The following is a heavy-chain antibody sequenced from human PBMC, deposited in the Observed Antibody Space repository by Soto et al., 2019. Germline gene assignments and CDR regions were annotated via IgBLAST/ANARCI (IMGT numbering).Heavy chain of an antibody. J-gene: IGHJ4*02. CDR2: ISWDGVST. D-gene: IGHD6-13*01. Sequence: GGSLRLSCAASGFTFDDYTMHWVRQAPGKGLEWVSLISWDGVSTYYADSVKGRFTISRDNSKSSLYLQMNSLRTEDTALYYCAKGPTYSSSWPDYWGQGTLVTVSS. CDR3: AKGPTYSSSWPDY. CDR1: GFTFDDYT. V-gene: IGHV3-43*01.